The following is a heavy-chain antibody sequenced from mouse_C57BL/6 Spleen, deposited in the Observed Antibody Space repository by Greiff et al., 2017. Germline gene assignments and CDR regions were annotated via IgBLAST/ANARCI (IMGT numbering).Heavy chain of an antibody. Sequence: VQLQQSGPGMVKPSQSLSLTCTVTGYSITSGYDWHWIRHFPGNKLEWMGYIRYSGSTNYNPSLKSRISLTHDTSKNHFFLKLNSVTTEDTATYYCARGDWVYAMDYWGQGTSVTVSS. J-gene: IGHJ4*01. D-gene: IGHD4-1*01. CDR2: IRYSGST. CDR3: ARGDWVYAMDY. V-gene: IGHV3-1*01. CDR1: GYSITSGYD.